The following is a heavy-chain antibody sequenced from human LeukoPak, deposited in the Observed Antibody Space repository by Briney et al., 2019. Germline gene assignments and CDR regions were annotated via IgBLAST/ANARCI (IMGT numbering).Heavy chain of an antibody. CDR1: GYTFTGHY. J-gene: IGHJ3*02. D-gene: IGHD5-24*01. CDR3: ARGEMATIFNALDI. CDR2: INPNSGGT. Sequence: ASVKVSCKASGYTFTGHYMHWVRQAPGQGLEWMGRINPNSGGTNYAQKFQGRVTMTRDTSISTAYMELSRLRSDDTAVYYCARGEMATIFNALDIWGQGTMVTVSS. V-gene: IGHV1-2*06.